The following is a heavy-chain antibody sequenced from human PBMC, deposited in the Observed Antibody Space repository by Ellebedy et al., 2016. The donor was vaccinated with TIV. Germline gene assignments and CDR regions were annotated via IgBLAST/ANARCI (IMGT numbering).Heavy chain of an antibody. CDR1: GFTFSRHA. CDR2: INDNGGNT. D-gene: IGHD3-22*01. CDR3: AKDLSTMIVVIITTGPFDC. Sequence: GGSPRLSCAASGFTFSRHAMSWVRQAPGKGLEWVSSINDNGGNTYYADSVKGRFTISRDNSKNTLYLQMNSLRVEDTAVYYCAKDLSTMIVVIITTGPFDCWGQGTLVSVSS. V-gene: IGHV3-23*01. J-gene: IGHJ4*02.